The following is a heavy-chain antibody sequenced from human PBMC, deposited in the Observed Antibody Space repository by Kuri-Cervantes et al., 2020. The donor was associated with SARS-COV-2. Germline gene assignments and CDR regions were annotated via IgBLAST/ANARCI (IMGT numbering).Heavy chain of an antibody. V-gene: IGHV4-59*12. Sequence: SETLSLTCTVSGGSISSYYWSWIRQPPGKGLEWIGYIYYSGSTNYNPSLKSRVTISVDTSKNQFSLKLSSVTAADTAVYYCARVKYSSSWYGDWFDPWGQGTLVTVSS. CDR1: GGSISSYY. J-gene: IGHJ5*02. D-gene: IGHD6-13*01. CDR3: ARVKYSSSWYGDWFDP. CDR2: IYYSGST.